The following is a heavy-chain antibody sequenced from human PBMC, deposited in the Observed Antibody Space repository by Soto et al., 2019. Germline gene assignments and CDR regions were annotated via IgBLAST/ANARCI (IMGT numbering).Heavy chain of an antibody. D-gene: IGHD3-9*01. CDR3: ARSETGYFDSYYFDY. J-gene: IGHJ4*02. V-gene: IGHV3-33*01. Sequence: SGGSLRLSCAASGFTFSSYGMHWVRQAPGKGLEWVAVIWYDGSNKYYADSVKGRFTISRDNSKSTLYLQMNSLRAEDTAVYYCARSETGYFDSYYFDYWGQGTLVTVSS. CDR1: GFTFSSYG. CDR2: IWYDGSNK.